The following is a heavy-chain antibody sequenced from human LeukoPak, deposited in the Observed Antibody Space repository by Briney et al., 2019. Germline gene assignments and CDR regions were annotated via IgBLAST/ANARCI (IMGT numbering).Heavy chain of an antibody. CDR3: ARDHEAANFTGVFNI. V-gene: IGHV3-53*01. Sequence: GSLRLSCAASGFTVSNNFMNWVRQAPGKGLEWVSVIFNDDSTYYADSVKGRFTISRDNSKNTLYLQMNSLTAEDTAVYYCARDHEAANFTGVFNIWGQGTVVTVSS. CDR2: IFNDDST. D-gene: IGHD6-13*01. J-gene: IGHJ3*02. CDR1: GFTVSNNF.